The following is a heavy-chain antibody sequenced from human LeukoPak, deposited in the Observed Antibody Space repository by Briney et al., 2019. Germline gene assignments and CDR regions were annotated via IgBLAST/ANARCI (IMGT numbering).Heavy chain of an antibody. CDR3: AKAHERYYLDY. J-gene: IGHJ4*02. CDR2: VTGSGATT. V-gene: IGHV3-23*01. Sequence: GGSLRLSCAASGFPFSNHAMSWVRQAPGKGLEWVSTVTGSGATTYYADSVKGRFTISRDNSKNTLYLQMNSLRAEDTAVYYCAKAHERYYLDYWGQGTLVTVSS. CDR1: GFPFSNHA.